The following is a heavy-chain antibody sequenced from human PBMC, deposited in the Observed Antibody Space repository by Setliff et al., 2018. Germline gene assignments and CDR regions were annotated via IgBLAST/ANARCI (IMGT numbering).Heavy chain of an antibody. J-gene: IGHJ6*03. CDR2: IYYSGST. CDR3: ARMSGFQYIDV. D-gene: IGHD3-3*01. V-gene: IGHV4-59*08. Sequence: SETLSLTCTVSGGSISSYYWSWIRQPPGKGLEWIGYIYYSGSTNYNPSRKSRVTISLDTSKNQFSLSLTSVTAEDTAVYYCARMSGFQYIDVWDKGTTVTVSS. CDR1: GGSISSYY.